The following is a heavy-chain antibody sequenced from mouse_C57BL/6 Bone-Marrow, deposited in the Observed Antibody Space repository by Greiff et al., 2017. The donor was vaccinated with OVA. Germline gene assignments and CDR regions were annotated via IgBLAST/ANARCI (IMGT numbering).Heavy chain of an antibody. J-gene: IGHJ4*01. CDR2: IYPGDGDT. V-gene: IGHV1-82*01. Sequence: QVQLKQSGPELVKPGASVKISCKASGYAFSSSWMNWVKQRPGKGLEWIGRIYPGDGDTNYNGKFKGKATLTADKSSSTVYMELSRLTSEDSAVYFCARHGPLAMDYWGQGTSVTVSS. CDR1: GYAFSSSW. CDR3: ARHGPLAMDY. D-gene: IGHD6-1*01.